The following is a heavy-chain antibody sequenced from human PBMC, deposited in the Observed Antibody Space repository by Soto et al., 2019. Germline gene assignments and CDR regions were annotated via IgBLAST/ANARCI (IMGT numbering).Heavy chain of an antibody. CDR2: ISGSGGST. Sequence: GGSLRLSCAASGFTFSSYAMSWVRQAPGKGLEWVSSISGSGGSTYYADSVKGRFTISRDNSKNTLYLQINSLRAEDTAVYYCAIRRGGWYFDYWGQGTLVTVSS. CDR1: GFTFSSYA. V-gene: IGHV3-23*01. J-gene: IGHJ4*02. D-gene: IGHD6-19*01. CDR3: AIRRGGWYFDY.